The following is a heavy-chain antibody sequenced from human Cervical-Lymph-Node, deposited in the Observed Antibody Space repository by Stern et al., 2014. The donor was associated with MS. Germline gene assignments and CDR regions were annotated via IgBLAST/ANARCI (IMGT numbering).Heavy chain of an antibody. D-gene: IGHD3-10*01. CDR1: GGSISSSY. CDR2: IYYSGST. Sequence: QLQLQESGPGLVKPSETLSLTCTVSGGSISSSYWSWIRQPPGKGLEWIGYIYYSGSTNYNPSLKSRVPISVDTSKNQFSLKLSSVTAADTAGYYCAGAHRLWFGEGVYWGQGTLVTVSS. J-gene: IGHJ4*02. V-gene: IGHV4-59*01. CDR3: AGAHRLWFGEGVY.